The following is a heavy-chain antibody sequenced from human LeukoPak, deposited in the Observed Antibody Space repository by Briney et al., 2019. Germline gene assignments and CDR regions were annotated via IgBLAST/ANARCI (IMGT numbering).Heavy chain of an antibody. CDR2: IYYSGST. J-gene: IGHJ5*02. Sequence: SETLSLTCTVSGGSISSSSYYWGWIRQPPGKGLEWIGSIYYSGSTYYNPSLTSRVTISVDTSKNQFSLKLSFVTAADTAMYYCARADRKLDNWFDPWGQGTLVIVSS. CDR1: GGSISSSSYY. V-gene: IGHV4-39*07. CDR3: ARADRKLDNWFDP.